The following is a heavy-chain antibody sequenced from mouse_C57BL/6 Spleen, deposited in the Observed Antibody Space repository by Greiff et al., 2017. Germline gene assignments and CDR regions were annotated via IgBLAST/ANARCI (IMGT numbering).Heavy chain of an antibody. CDR2: ISSGSSTI. V-gene: IGHV5-17*01. Sequence: VQLKESGGGLVKPGGSLKLSCAASGFTFSDYGMHWVRQAPEKGLEWVAYISSGSSTIYYADTVKGRFTISRDNAKNTLFLQMTSLRSEDTAMYYCARNDGPFAYWGQGTLVTVSA. CDR3: ARNDGPFAY. CDR1: GFTFSDYG. J-gene: IGHJ3*01. D-gene: IGHD2-3*01.